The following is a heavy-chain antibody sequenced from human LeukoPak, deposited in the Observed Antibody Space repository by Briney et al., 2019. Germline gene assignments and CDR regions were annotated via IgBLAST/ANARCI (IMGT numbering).Heavy chain of an antibody. Sequence: GGSLRLSCAASGFTLSSYGMHWVRQAPGKGLVWVSHINIDGSNTRYADSVKGRFTISRDNAENTLSLQMNSLRVDDTAVYYCATSRTFASWGQGTLVTVSS. J-gene: IGHJ4*02. CDR2: INIDGSNT. V-gene: IGHV3-74*01. CDR1: GFTLSSYG. CDR3: ATSRTFAS.